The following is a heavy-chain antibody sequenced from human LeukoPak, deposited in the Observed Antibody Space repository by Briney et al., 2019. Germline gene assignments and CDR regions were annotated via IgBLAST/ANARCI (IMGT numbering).Heavy chain of an antibody. CDR1: GYTFTSYY. V-gene: IGHV1-2*02. J-gene: IGHJ4*02. CDR2: INPNSGGT. Sequence: ASVKVSCKASGYTFTSYYMHWVRQAPGQGLEWMGWINPNSGGTNYAQKFQGRVTMTGDTSISTAYMELSRLRSDDTAVYYCARELTLSSSGWYWVENWGQGTLVTVSS. CDR3: ARELTLSSSGWYWVEN. D-gene: IGHD6-19*01.